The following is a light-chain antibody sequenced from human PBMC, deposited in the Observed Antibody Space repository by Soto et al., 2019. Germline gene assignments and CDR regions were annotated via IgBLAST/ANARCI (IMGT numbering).Light chain of an antibody. CDR2: EVS. CDR1: SSDIGGYNY. V-gene: IGLV2-14*01. Sequence: QSVLTQPASVSGSPGQSITLSCSGSSSDIGGYNYVSWYQQHPGKAPKLLIYEVSNRPSGVSNRFSGSKSGYRASLTISGLQTDDEADYYCSSYTRSSTIRFGGGTKLTVL. J-gene: IGLJ3*02. CDR3: SSYTRSSTIR.